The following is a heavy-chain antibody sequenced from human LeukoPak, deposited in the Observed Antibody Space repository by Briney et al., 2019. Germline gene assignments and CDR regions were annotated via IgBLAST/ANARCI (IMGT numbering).Heavy chain of an antibody. D-gene: IGHD4-17*01. V-gene: IGHV3-64*01. Sequence: GGSLRLSCAASGFTFSSYAMHWVRQAPGKGLEYVSAISSNGGSTYYANSVKGRFTISRDNSKNTLYLQMGSLSAEDMAVYYCARGGPYGDYVPDFADYWGQGTLVTVSS. CDR2: ISSNGGST. CDR3: ARGGPYGDYVPDFADY. J-gene: IGHJ4*02. CDR1: GFTFSSYA.